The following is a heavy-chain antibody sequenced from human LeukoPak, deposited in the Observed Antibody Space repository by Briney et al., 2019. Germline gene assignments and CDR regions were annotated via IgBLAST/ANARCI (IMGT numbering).Heavy chain of an antibody. J-gene: IGHJ4*02. D-gene: IGHD3-22*01. V-gene: IGHV3-11*01. Sequence: PGGSLRLSCAASGFTFSDYYMSWIRQAPGKGLEWVSYTSSSGSTIYYADSVKGRFTISRDNAKNSLYLQMNSLRAEDTAVYYCAREGPPYYYDSSGYYLYWGQGTLVTVSS. CDR1: GFTFSDYY. CDR3: AREGPPYYYDSSGYYLY. CDR2: TSSSGSTI.